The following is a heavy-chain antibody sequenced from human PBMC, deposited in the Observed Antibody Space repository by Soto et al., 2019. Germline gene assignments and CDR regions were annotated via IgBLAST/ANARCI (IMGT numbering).Heavy chain of an antibody. CDR3: ARLGGYYQALDS. CDR2: ISYGGSS. CDR1: GGSISSDSYY. J-gene: IGHJ4*02. D-gene: IGHD3-22*01. Sequence: PSETLSLTCTVSGGSISSDSYYWGWIRQSPGKGLEWIASISYGGSSYYNPTLKSRVIISLDTSKNEVSLKLTSVTAADTAVYYCARLGGYYQALDSWGQGTLVTVSS. V-gene: IGHV4-39*01.